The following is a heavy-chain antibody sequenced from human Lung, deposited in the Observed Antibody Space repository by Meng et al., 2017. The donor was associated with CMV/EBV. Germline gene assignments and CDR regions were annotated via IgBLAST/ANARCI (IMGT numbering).Heavy chain of an antibody. CDR3: ARGINGGCGD. Sequence: HVQLQQSGPGLVKPSQTLSLTCAISGDIVSSNSAAWPWIRQSPSRGLEWLGRTYYRSKWYHEYAVSVKSRITISPDTPKNQFSLQLNSMTPEDTAVYYCARGINGGCGDWGQGTLVTVSS. J-gene: IGHJ4*02. V-gene: IGHV6-1*01. CDR1: GDIVSSNSAA. D-gene: IGHD4-23*01. CDR2: TYYRSKWYH.